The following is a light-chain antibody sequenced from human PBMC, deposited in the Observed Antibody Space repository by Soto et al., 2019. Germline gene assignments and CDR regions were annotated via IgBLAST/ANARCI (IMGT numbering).Light chain of an antibody. V-gene: IGLV1-51*01. CDR3: ATWDSSLNVWV. CDR2: DNN. Sequence: QSVLTQPPSVSAAPGQKVTISCSGSSSNIGINYVSWYQHVPGTAPKLLIYDNNERPSGIPDRFSGSRSGTSAALGITGLQTGDEAAYYCATWDSSLNVWVFGGGTKVTVL. CDR1: SSNIGINY. J-gene: IGLJ3*02.